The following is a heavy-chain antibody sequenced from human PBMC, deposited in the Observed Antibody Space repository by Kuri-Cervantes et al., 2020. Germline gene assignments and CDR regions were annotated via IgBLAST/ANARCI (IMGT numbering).Heavy chain of an antibody. CDR3: ASDLRSSGYFSY. CDR1: GFTFSSYA. Sequence: GGSLRLSCAASGFTFSSYAMSWVRQAPGKGLEWVSAISGSGGSTYYADSVKGRFTISRDNTKNSLYLQMNILRAEDTAVYYCASDLRSSGYFSYWGQGTLVTVSS. D-gene: IGHD6-19*01. V-gene: IGHV3-23*01. J-gene: IGHJ4*02. CDR2: ISGSGGST.